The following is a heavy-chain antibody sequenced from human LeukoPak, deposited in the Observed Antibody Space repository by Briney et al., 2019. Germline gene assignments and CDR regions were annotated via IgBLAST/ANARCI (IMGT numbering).Heavy chain of an antibody. D-gene: IGHD2-2*01. Sequence: PSETLSLTCAVSGGSISSGGYSWSWIRQPPGKGLEWIGYIYHSGSTYYNPSLKSRVAISVDRSKNQFSLKLSSVTAADTAVYYCARGGASCSSTSCRGSWFDPWGQGTLVTVSS. CDR1: GGSISSGGYS. V-gene: IGHV4-30-2*01. J-gene: IGHJ5*02. CDR2: IYHSGST. CDR3: ARGGASCSSTSCRGSWFDP.